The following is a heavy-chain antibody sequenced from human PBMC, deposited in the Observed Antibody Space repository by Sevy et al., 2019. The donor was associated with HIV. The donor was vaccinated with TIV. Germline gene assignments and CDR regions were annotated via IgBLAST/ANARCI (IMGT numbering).Heavy chain of an antibody. V-gene: IGHV3-30*04. CDR3: ARDRSSNWMNYFFDY. CDR2: ISHDGSNK. Sequence: GGSLRLSCAASGFTFSNYAMHWVRQAPGKGLEWVAGISHDGSNKYYADSVKGRFTISRDNSKKTLFVQMNSLKAEDTAVYNCARDRSSNWMNYFFDYWGQGALVTVSS. CDR1: GFTFSNYA. D-gene: IGHD6-13*01. J-gene: IGHJ4*02.